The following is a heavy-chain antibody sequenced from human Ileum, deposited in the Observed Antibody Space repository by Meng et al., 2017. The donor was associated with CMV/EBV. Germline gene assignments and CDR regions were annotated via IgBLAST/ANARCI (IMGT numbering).Heavy chain of an antibody. CDR2: INVANGDT. D-gene: IGHD2-15*01. Sequence: SGYRFTTHAMHCVRQAPGQSFEWMGSINVANGDTKYAQRFHDRLTITIDTSASTAYMELTSLRSEDTAVYYCTRANSNYAITSTPFDPWGQGTLVTVSS. V-gene: IGHV1-3*01. J-gene: IGHJ5*02. CDR3: TRANSNYAITSTPFDP. CDR1: GYRFTTHA.